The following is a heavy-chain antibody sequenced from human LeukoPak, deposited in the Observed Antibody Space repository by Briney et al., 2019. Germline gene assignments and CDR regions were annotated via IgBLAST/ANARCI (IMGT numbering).Heavy chain of an antibody. CDR2: IYYSGST. CDR1: GGAISSYY. J-gene: IGHJ4*02. D-gene: IGHD5-18*01. V-gene: IGHV4-59*01. CDR3: ARDTAMKR. Sequence: PSETLSLTCTVSGGAISSYYWSWIRQPPGKGLEWIGYIYYSGSTNYNPSLKSRVTISVDTSKNQFSLKLSSVTAADTAVYYCARDTAMKRWGQGTLVTVSS.